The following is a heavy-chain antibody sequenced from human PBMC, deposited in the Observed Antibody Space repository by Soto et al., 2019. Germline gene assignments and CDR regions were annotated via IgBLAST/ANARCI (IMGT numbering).Heavy chain of an antibody. CDR3: ARSSQTHIAVAGTFDY. CDR2: ISSSSSTI. V-gene: IGHV3-48*02. J-gene: IGHJ4*02. CDR1: GFTFSSYS. D-gene: IGHD6-19*01. Sequence: PGGSLRLSCAASGFTFSSYSMNWVRQAPGKGLEWVSYISSSSSTIYYADSVKGRFTISRDNAKNSLYLQMNSLRDEDTAVYYCARSSQTHIAVAGTFDYWGQGTLVTVSS.